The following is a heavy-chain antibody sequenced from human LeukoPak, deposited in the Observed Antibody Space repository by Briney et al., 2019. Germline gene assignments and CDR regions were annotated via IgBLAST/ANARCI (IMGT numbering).Heavy chain of an antibody. V-gene: IGHV3-66*01. D-gene: IGHD1-26*01. CDR3: ARDRSGSSES. CDR2: IYSGGST. Sequence: PGGSLRLSCAVSGFTVSSNYMSWVRQAPGKGLEWVSVIYSGGSTYYADSVKGRFTISRDNSKNTLYLQMNSLRAEDTAVYYCARDRSGSSESWGQGTLVTVSS. J-gene: IGHJ5*02. CDR1: GFTVSSNY.